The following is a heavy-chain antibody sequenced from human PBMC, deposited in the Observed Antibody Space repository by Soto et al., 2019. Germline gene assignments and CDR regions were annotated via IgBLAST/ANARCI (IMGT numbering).Heavy chain of an antibody. CDR3: AGDMYSSDYFVKWFEP. D-gene: IGHD6-19*01. CDR1: GFSFSSYA. CDR2: ISKDGMNK. V-gene: IGHV3-30*04. Sequence: QVRLVESGGGVVQPGRSLRLSCTASGFSFSSYAMYWFRQPPGKGLEWVAVISKDGMNKNYADSVKGRVTVSRDNANYALAMQLNSLTAEDTRGYHCAGDMYSSDYFVKWFEPWGQGTLVTVSS. J-gene: IGHJ5*02.